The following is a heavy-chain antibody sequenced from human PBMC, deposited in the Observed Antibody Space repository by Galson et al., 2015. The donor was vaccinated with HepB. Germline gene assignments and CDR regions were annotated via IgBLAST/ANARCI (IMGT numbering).Heavy chain of an antibody. CDR2: ISWNDDK. Sequence: PALVKPTQTLTLTCTFSGFSLSTSGVGVGWIRQPPGKALEWLALISWNDDKRYSPSLKSRLTITKDTSKNQVVLTMTNMDPVDTATYYCAHRLGYCSSTSCSRYYFDYWGQGTLVTVSS. V-gene: IGHV2-5*01. CDR1: GFSLSTSGVG. CDR3: AHRLGYCSSTSCSRYYFDY. J-gene: IGHJ4*02. D-gene: IGHD2-2*01.